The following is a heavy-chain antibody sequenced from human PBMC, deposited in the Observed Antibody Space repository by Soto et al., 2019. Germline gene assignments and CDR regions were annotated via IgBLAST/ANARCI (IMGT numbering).Heavy chain of an antibody. CDR3: ARTTPHATFGVPTPEFDP. V-gene: IGHV4-39*01. D-gene: IGHD3-3*01. CDR2: ITYSGRT. Sequence: QLQLQESGPGLVKPSETLSLTCTVSGGAINAGTYFLGWIRQPPGKGLEWIGSITYSGRTNYNPSLKMRVTVAADASQNQSSLKLLAATAPDTALYSCARTTPHATFGVPTPEFDPWCPGNLVSVSS. J-gene: IGHJ5*02. CDR1: GGAINAGTYF.